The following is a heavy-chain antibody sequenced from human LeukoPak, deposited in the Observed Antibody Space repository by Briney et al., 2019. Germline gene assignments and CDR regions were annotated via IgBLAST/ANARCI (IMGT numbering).Heavy chain of an antibody. CDR3: AKDPEPEYSSGWYN. J-gene: IGHJ4*02. CDR1: GFPFRSYA. Sequence: GGSLRLSCAASGFPFRSYAMSWVRQAPGKGLEWVSAISGSGGSTYYADSVKGRFTISRDNSKNTLYLQMNSLRAEDTAVYYCAKDPEPEYSSGWYNWGQGTLVTVSS. CDR2: ISGSGGST. D-gene: IGHD6-19*01. V-gene: IGHV3-23*01.